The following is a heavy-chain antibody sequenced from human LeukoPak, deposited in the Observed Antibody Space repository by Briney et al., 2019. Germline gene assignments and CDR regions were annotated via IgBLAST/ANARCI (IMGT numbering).Heavy chain of an antibody. CDR1: GFTFSSYA. J-gene: IGHJ4*02. CDR3: ATVNKWDLPRNDY. CDR2: ISGSGGST. Sequence: GGSLRLSCAASGFTFSSYAMSWVRRAPGKGLEWVSAISGSGGSTYYADSVKGRFTISRDNSKNTLYLQMNSLRAEDTAVYYCATVNKWDLPRNDYWGQGTLVTVSS. V-gene: IGHV3-23*01. D-gene: IGHD1-26*01.